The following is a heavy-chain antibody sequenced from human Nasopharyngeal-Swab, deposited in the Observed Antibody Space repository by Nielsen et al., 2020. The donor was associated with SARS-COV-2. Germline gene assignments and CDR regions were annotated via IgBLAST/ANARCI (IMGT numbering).Heavy chain of an antibody. CDR1: GGSISSGSYY. J-gene: IGHJ6*02. CDR2: IYTSGST. V-gene: IGHV4-61*02. CDR3: ARAEGGTLWHRGMDV. D-gene: IGHD3-10*01. Sequence: SETLSLTCTVSGGSISSGSYYWSWIRQPAGKGLEWIGRIYTSGSTNYNPSLKSRATISVDTSKNQFSLKLSSVTAADTAVYYCARAEGGTLWHRGMDVWGQGTTVTVSS.